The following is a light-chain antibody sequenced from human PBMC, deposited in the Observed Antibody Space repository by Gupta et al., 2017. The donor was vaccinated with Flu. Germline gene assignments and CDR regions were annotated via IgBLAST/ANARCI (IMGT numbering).Light chain of an antibody. Sequence: DIQMTQSPSSLSASVGDRVTITCRASQGMRNALGWYQQKPGQAPKRLIYAASSLQSGVPSRFSGSASGTEFTLTITGLQPEDSASYYCLQDNTYPWTFGQGTKVEVK. CDR1: QGMRNA. J-gene: IGKJ1*01. CDR3: LQDNTYPWT. CDR2: AAS. V-gene: IGKV1-17*01.